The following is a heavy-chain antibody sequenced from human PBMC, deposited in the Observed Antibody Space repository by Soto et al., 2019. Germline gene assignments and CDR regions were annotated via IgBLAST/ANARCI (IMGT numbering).Heavy chain of an antibody. D-gene: IGHD4-17*01. CDR1: GFTFNSYA. CDR3: GKEPNGDYVGGFDF. CDR2: ISASGGGT. V-gene: IGHV3-23*01. Sequence: DVQLLESGGDLVQSGGSLRLSCATSGFTFNSYAMSWVRQAPGKGLEWVSGISASGGGTYYLDSVKGRFTISKDSSTNTLYLQMNSLRVEDTALYFCGKEPNGDYVGGFDFWGPGTMVTVS. J-gene: IGHJ3*01.